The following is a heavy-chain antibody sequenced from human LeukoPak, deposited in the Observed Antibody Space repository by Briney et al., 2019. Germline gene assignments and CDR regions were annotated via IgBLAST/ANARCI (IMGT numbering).Heavy chain of an antibody. Sequence: ASVKVSCKASGYTFTSYYMHWVRQAPGQGLEWMGIINPSGGSTSYAQKFQGRVTMTRDTSTSTVYMELSSLRSEDTAVYYCARDHDKDNWNDHPKGWFDPWGQGTLVTVCS. CDR3: ARDHDKDNWNDHPKGWFDP. CDR1: GYTFTSYY. V-gene: IGHV1-46*01. CDR2: INPSGGST. D-gene: IGHD1-1*01. J-gene: IGHJ5*02.